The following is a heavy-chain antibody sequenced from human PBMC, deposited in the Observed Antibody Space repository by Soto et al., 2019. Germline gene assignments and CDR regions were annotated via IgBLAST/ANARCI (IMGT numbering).Heavy chain of an antibody. J-gene: IGHJ4*02. D-gene: IGHD6-6*01. V-gene: IGHV4-59*01. Sequence: PSETLSLTCTVSGGSISSYYWSWIRQPPGKGLEWIGYIYYRGSTNYNPSLKSRVTISVDTSKNQFSLKLSSVTAADTAVYYCARGRPGYSSSSDYWGQGTLVTVS. CDR1: GGSISSYY. CDR2: IYYRGST. CDR3: ARGRPGYSSSSDY.